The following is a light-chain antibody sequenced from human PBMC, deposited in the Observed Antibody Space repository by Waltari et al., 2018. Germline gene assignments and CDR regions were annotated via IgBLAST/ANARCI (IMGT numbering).Light chain of an antibody. CDR1: QSISSY. CDR2: PVS. CDR3: QQSYSTPWT. V-gene: IGKV1-39*01. J-gene: IGKJ1*01. Sequence: DIQMTQSPSSLSASVGDRVTITCRASQSISSYLNWYQQKPGKAPKLLIYPVSSLQSGVPARFSGSGSGTDFTLTISRLQPEDVATYYCQQSYSTPWTFGQGTKVEIK.